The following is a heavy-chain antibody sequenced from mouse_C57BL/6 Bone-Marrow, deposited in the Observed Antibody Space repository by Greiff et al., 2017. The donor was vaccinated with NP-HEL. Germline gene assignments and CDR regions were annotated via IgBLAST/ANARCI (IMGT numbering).Heavy chain of an antibody. CDR2: GQGLEWIG. J-gene: IGHJ2*01. D-gene: IGHD1-1*01. Sequence: VKLMESGPELARPWASVKISCQAFYTFSRRVHFAIRDTNYWMQWVKQRPGQGLEWIGAIYPGHGDTSYNQKFKGKATLTADKSSSTASMQLSSLTSKDEAVYYCAWRAHYYGSSYGYLDYWGQGTTLTVSS. CDR3: SKDEAVYYCAWRAHYYGSSYGYLDY. V-gene: IGHV1-87*01. CDR1: YTFSRRVH.